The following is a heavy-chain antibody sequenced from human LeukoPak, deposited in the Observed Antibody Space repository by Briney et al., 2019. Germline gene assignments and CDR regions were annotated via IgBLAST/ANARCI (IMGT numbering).Heavy chain of an antibody. CDR2: INTDGTVT. Sequence: PGGSLRPSCAASGFTFSKYWMLWVRQAPGKGLESVSRINTDGTVTTYADSVKGRFTVSRDNADNTMFLQTNSVRDEDTAVYYCATKQWLAPPPDSWGQGTPVTVSS. V-gene: IGHV3-74*01. J-gene: IGHJ4*02. D-gene: IGHD6-19*01. CDR3: ATKQWLAPPPDS. CDR1: GFTFSKYW.